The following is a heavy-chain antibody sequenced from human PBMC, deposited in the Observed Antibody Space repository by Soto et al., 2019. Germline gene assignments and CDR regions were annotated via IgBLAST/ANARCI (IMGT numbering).Heavy chain of an antibody. CDR1: GGSMSSDY. CDR2: IYFSGST. D-gene: IGHD3-22*01. Sequence: QVQLQESGPGLVKPSETLSLTCTVSGGSMSSDYWSWIRQPPGKGLEWIGYIYFSGSTNYNPSLKSRVTISVDTSKNQFALKLSSVTAADTAVYYCAREAQAKSSGWSARYYYERSGLLSNWGRGTLVTVSS. V-gene: IGHV4-59*01. J-gene: IGHJ4*02. CDR3: AREAQAKSSGWSARYYYERSGLLSN.